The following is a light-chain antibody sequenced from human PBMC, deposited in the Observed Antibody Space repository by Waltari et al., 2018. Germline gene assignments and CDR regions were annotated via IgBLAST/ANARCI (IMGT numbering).Light chain of an antibody. CDR2: GAS. CDR1: QSASRA. V-gene: IGKV3-20*01. CDR3: QHYLRLPAT. J-gene: IGKJ1*01. Sequence: EIVLTQSAGSLSLSPGERATLACRASQSASRALAWYQQKPGQAPRLLIYGASNRATGIPDRFSGSGSGTDFSLTISSLEPEDFAVYYCQHYLRLPATFGQGTKVEIK.